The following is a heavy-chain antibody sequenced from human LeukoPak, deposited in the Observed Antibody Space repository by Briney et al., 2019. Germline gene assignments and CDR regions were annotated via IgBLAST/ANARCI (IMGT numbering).Heavy chain of an antibody. D-gene: IGHD3-22*01. CDR3: ARAGMDSRGYYQGFDY. Sequence: GGSLRLSCAASGFILNDYFMGWIRQTPGKGLEWVSYITNNGRKTYYADSMKGRFTISRDNAKNSLYLQMNSLRAEDTALYYCARAGMDSRGYYQGFDYWGQGTLVTVSS. CDR2: ITNNGRKT. V-gene: IGHV3-11*04. CDR1: GFILNDYF. J-gene: IGHJ4*02.